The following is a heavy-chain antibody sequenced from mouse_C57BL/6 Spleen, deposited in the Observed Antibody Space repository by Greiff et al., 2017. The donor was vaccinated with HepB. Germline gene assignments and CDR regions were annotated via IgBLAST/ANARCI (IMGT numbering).Heavy chain of an antibody. CDR1: GFTFSDYY. CDR2: ISNGGGST. D-gene: IGHD2-4*01. V-gene: IGHV5-12*01. Sequence: EVKLVESGGGLVQPGGSLKLSCAASGFTFSDYYMYWVRQTPEKRLEWVAYISNGGGSTYYPDTVKGRFTISIDNAKNTLYLQMSRLKSEDTAMYYCARDYDYDGYAMDYWGQGTSVTVSS. J-gene: IGHJ4*01. CDR3: ARDYDYDGYAMDY.